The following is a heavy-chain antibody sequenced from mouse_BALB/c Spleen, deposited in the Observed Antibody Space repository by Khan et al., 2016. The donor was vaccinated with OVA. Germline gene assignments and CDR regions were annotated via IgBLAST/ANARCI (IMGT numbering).Heavy chain of an antibody. D-gene: IGHD2-13*01. CDR2: VNPYNDGT. V-gene: IGHV1S136*01. J-gene: IGHJ3*01. CDR1: GYTFTNYI. CDR3: ERDYRRRFWFSY. Sequence: VQLQQSGPELVKPGASVKMSCKASGYTFTNYIIHWVKQTPGQGLEWIGYVNPYNDGTKYNEKFKGKATLTSDKSSSTVYLELSGLTSEDSAFYCCERDYRRRFWFSYWGQGTLVTVSA.